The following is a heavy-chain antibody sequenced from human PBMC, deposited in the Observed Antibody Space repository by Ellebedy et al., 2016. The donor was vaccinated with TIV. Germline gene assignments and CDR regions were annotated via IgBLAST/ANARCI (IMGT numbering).Heavy chain of an antibody. J-gene: IGHJ4*02. Sequence: GESLKISCKGSGYTFINYWIGWVRQMPGKGLEWMGIIYPGDSDTRYSPSFQGQVIISADKSISTAHLQWSSLKASDTAMYYCARHDSLGYYDFWGQGTMVTVYS. CDR1: GYTFINYW. CDR3: ARHDSLGYYDF. V-gene: IGHV5-51*01. CDR2: IYPGDSDT. D-gene: IGHD3-22*01.